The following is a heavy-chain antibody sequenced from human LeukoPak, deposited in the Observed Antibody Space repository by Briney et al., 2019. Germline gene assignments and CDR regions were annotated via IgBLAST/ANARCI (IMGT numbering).Heavy chain of an antibody. CDR3: ARGGRGRNWFDP. J-gene: IGHJ5*02. CDR1: GGSFSGYY. Sequence: PSETLSLTCAVYGGSFSGYYWSWIRQPPGKGLEWIGYIYYSVSTNYNLSLKSRVTISVDTSENQFSLKLTSVTAADTAVYYCARGGRGRNWFDPWGQGTLVTVSS. CDR2: IYYSVST. D-gene: IGHD3-10*01. V-gene: IGHV4-59*01.